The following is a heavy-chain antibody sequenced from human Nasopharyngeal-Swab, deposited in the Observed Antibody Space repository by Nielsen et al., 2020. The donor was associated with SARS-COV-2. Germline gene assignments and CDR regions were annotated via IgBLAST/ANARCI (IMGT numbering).Heavy chain of an antibody. CDR1: GFSFSSYA. CDR2: ASSDGRNK. D-gene: IGHD3-10*01. CDR3: ARRVLQDYYFDY. Sequence: GESLEISCAASGFSFSSYAMHWVRQAPGKGLEWVAVASSDGRNKYYADSVKGRFTVSRDNSKNTLYLQMNSLRAEDTAVYYCARRVLQDYYFDYWGQGTLVTVSS. J-gene: IGHJ4*02. V-gene: IGHV3-30*04.